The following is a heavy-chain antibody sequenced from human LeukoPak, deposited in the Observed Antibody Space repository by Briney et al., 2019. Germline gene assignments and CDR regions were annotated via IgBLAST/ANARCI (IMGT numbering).Heavy chain of an antibody. CDR3: ARARASGRSGFDY. CDR2: ISSSSSTI. J-gene: IGHJ4*02. V-gene: IGHV3-48*02. CDR1: GLTVSSYS. D-gene: IGHD2-15*01. Sequence: PGGSLRLSCVASGLTVSSYSMNWVRQAPGKGLEWVSYISSSSSTIYYADSVKGRFTISRDNAKNSLDLQMNSLRDEGTAVYYCARARASGRSGFDYWGQGTLVTVSS.